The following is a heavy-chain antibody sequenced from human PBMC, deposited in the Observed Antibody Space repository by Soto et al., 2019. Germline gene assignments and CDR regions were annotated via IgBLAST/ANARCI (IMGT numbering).Heavy chain of an antibody. CDR1: GFTFSSYA. CDR2: VSHDGKSG. D-gene: IGHD6-19*01. Sequence: QVQLVESGGGVVQPGRSLRLSCAASGFTFSSYAMHWVRRAPGKGLEWVAAVSHDGKSGFYADSVSGRFTVSRDNSNNIGYLQVDRLRPADTALFFCARLDKFNGGWSWGQGTAVTVSS. CDR3: ARLDKFNGGWS. V-gene: IGHV3-30*14. J-gene: IGHJ4*02.